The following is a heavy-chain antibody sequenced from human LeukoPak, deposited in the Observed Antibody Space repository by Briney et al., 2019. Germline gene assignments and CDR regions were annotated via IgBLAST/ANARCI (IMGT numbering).Heavy chain of an antibody. CDR3: ARVGDGTFDI. Sequence: SETLSLTCTVSGGSISSYYWSWLRQPPGKGLEWIGYIYSSRNTNYNPSLKSRVPMSIDTSKTPFSLRLNSVTAADTAVYYCARVGDGTFDIWGRGTVVIVSS. CDR2: IYSSRNT. V-gene: IGHV4-59*01. D-gene: IGHD3-16*01. J-gene: IGHJ3*02. CDR1: GGSISSYY.